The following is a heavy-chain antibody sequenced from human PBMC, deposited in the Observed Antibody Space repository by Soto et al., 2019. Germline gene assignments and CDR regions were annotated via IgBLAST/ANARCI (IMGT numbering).Heavy chain of an antibody. V-gene: IGHV1-8*01. J-gene: IGHJ3*02. CDR3: ARDISRHYDSSGYYFPDAFDI. D-gene: IGHD3-22*01. Sequence: ASGRVSCKASGYTFTSYDINWVRQATGQGREWMGWMNPNSGNTGYAQKFQGRVTMTRNTSISTAYMGLSSLRSEDTAVYYCARDISRHYDSSGYYFPDAFDIWGPGTMVTVSS. CDR2: MNPNSGNT. CDR1: GYTFTSYD.